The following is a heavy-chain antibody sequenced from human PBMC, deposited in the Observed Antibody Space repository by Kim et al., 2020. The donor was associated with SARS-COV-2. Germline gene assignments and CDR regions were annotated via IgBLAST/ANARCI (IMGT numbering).Heavy chain of an antibody. CDR2: IYPGDSDT. D-gene: IGHD3-22*01. V-gene: IGHV5-51*01. CDR1: GYSFTTYW. J-gene: IGHJ2*01. Sequence: GESLKISCEGSGYSFTTYWIGWVRQMPGKGLEWMGIIYPGDSDTRYSPSFQGQVTISADKSISTAYLQWSSLKASDTAMYYCARTFYYESSGYRGGWYFDLWGRGTLVTVSS. CDR3: ARTFYYESSGYRGGWYFDL.